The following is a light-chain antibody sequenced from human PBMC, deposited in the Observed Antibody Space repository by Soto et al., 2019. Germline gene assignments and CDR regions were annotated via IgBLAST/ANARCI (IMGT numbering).Light chain of an antibody. CDR1: QSISSW. V-gene: IGKV1-5*01. CDR2: DAS. Sequence: IQMTKSPSTLSASVGDRVTITCRPSQSISSWLAWYQQKPGKAPKLLIYDASSLESGVPSRFSGSGSGTEFTLTISSLQPDDFATYYCQQYNSYPLTFGQGTKVEIK. CDR3: QQYNSYPLT. J-gene: IGKJ1*01.